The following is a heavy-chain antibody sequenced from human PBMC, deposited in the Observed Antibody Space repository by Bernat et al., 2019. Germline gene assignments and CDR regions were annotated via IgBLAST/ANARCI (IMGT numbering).Heavy chain of an antibody. CDR2: IYNGGAT. CDR1: GFTVGDHH. D-gene: IGHD2-21*02. Sequence: EVQVVTSGGGLVQPGESLRLPCAASGFTVGDHHMNWVRQAPGKGLEWVAVIYNGGATYYADSVQGRFTISRDSSKNTVYLQMGGLRTADTAVYYCSGYGGNSVWDQGTRVTVSS. V-gene: IGHV3-66*01. CDR3: SGYGGNSV. J-gene: IGHJ4*02.